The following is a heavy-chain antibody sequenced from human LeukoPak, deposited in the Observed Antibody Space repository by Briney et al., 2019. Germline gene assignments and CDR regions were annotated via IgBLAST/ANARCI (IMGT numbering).Heavy chain of an antibody. V-gene: IGHV3-48*02. CDR2: ISDSGHTN. D-gene: IGHD5-12*01. CDR1: GFTLSPYA. Sequence: TGETLTLSCAASGFTLSPYAMNWVRQPPGKGLEWIAFISDSGHTNYNPDSVKGRFTIFRDNAKNSVCLQLSSLRDEDTAVYYCERDKSEATWIDAWSQGTSVTVTS. CDR3: ERDKSEATWIDA. J-gene: IGHJ5*01.